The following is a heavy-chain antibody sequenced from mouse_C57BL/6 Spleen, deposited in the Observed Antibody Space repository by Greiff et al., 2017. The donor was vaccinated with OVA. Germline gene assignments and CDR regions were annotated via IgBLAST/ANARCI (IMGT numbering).Heavy chain of an antibody. J-gene: IGHJ4*01. Sequence: EVKLMESGGGLVKPGGSLKLSCAASGFTFSSYTMSWVRQTPEKRLEWVATISGGGGNTYYPDSVKGRFTISRDNATNTLYLQMSSLRSEDTALYYCARDYYGPRDYAMDYWGQGTSVTVSS. CDR3: ARDYYGPRDYAMDY. D-gene: IGHD1-1*01. CDR1: GFTFSSYT. V-gene: IGHV5-9*01. CDR2: ISGGGGNT.